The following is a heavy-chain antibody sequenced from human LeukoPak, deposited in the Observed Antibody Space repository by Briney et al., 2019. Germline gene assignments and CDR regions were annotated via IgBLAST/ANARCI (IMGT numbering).Heavy chain of an antibody. CDR1: GFTFSSYA. V-gene: IGHV3-64*01. CDR2: ISSNGGST. J-gene: IGHJ4*02. CDR3: ARGHSNSPYYFDY. Sequence: GGSLRLSCAASGFTFSSYAMHWVRQAPGKGLEYVLAISSNGGSTYYANSVKGRFTISRDNSKNTLYLQMGSLRAEDMAVYYCARGHSNSPYYFDYWRQGTLVTVCS. D-gene: IGHD4-11*01.